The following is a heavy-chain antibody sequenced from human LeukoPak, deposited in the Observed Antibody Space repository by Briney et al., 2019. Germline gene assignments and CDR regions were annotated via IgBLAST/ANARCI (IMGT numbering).Heavy chain of an antibody. Sequence: GSLRLSCAASGFTFDDYGMSWVRQAPGKGLEWVSGINWNGGSTGYADSVKGRFTISRDNAKNSLYLQMNSLRAEDTALYYCAREVRDILTGYYSRMNWFDPWGQGTLVTVSS. CDR2: INWNGGST. J-gene: IGHJ5*02. CDR3: AREVRDILTGYYSRMNWFDP. D-gene: IGHD3-9*01. CDR1: GFTFDDYG. V-gene: IGHV3-20*04.